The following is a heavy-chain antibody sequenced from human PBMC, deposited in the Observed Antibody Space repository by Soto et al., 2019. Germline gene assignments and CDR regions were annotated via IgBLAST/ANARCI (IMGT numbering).Heavy chain of an antibody. J-gene: IGHJ4*02. Sequence: GWSLRLSCAASGFTFSSYAMSWVRQAPGKGLEWVSAISAGAVATNYADSVKGRFTISRDNSKNTLYLQMKSLRAEDTAVYYCAKGSESSGSYRPFDYWGQGAMLTVYS. D-gene: IGHD3-22*01. CDR1: GFTFSSYA. V-gene: IGHV3-23*01. CDR2: ISAGAVAT. CDR3: AKGSESSGSYRPFDY.